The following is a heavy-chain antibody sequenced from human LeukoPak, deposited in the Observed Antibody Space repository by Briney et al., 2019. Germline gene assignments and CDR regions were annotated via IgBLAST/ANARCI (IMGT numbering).Heavy chain of an antibody. Sequence: PAGSLRLSCAASGLTFSSYSMSWVRQAPGKGLEWVSDISGSGGSTYYADSVKGRFTISRDNSKNTLYLQMNSLRAEDTAVYYCARDFAVTTAYYYGVDVWGQGITVTVSS. CDR3: ARDFAVTTAYYYGVDV. J-gene: IGHJ6*02. CDR2: ISGSGGST. V-gene: IGHV3-23*01. CDR1: GLTFSSYS. D-gene: IGHD4-17*01.